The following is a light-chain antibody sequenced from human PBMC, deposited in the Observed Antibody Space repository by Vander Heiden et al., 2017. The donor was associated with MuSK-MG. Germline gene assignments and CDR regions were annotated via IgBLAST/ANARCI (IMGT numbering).Light chain of an antibody. J-gene: IGLJ3*02. CDR3: YTNTSSSQWV. CDR2: AIR. V-gene: IGLV2-14*01. CDR1: SSDVGGYNY. Sequence: QSALTQPASVSGSPGQSITISCTGTSSDVGGYNYVSWYQQHPGKAPKLMIYAIRNRGVADRICFSNSRTGNSATLTIFEGEDEDEDDYYCYTNTSSSQWVFGGGTKLTVL.